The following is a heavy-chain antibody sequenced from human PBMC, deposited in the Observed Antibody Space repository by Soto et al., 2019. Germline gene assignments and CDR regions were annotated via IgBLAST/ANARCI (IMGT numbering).Heavy chain of an antibody. CDR2: ISPSSTYI. Sequence: LRLSCAASGLNFEKCSMNWVRQPPGKGPEWLASISPSSTYIRYADSVKGRFTISRDNARNSLSLQMMNLRADDTAIYYCATDTGDIEVVTATTWGEGTLVTVSS. J-gene: IGHJ4*02. D-gene: IGHD2-15*01. V-gene: IGHV3-21*04. CDR1: GLNFEKCS. CDR3: ATDTGDIEVVTATT.